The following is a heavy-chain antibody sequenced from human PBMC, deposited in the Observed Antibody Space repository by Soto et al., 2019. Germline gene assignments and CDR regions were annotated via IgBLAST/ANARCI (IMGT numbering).Heavy chain of an antibody. CDR1: GFTFSDYY. Sequence: GGSLRLSCAASGFTFSDYYMSWIRQAPGKGLERVSYISSSGSTIYYADTVKGRFTISRDNAKNFLYLQMNSLRAVDTALYYCARGGLRTLYYYYYYMDVWGKGTTVTVSS. V-gene: IGHV3-11*01. D-gene: IGHD4-17*01. CDR3: ARGGLRTLYYYYYYMDV. CDR2: ISSSGSTI. J-gene: IGHJ6*03.